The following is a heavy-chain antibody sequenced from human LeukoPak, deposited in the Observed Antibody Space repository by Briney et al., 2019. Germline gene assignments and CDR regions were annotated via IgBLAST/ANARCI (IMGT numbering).Heavy chain of an antibody. J-gene: IGHJ4*02. CDR3: VRDGDWRRVFDY. CDR1: GGSISSYY. D-gene: IGHD3/OR15-3a*01. CDR2: IYYSGST. Sequence: SEALSLTCTVSGGSISSYYWSWIRQPPGKGLEWIGYIYYSGSTNYNPSLKSRVTISVDTSKNQFSLKLSSVTAADTAVYYCVRDGDWRRVFDYWGQGTLVTVSS. V-gene: IGHV4-59*01.